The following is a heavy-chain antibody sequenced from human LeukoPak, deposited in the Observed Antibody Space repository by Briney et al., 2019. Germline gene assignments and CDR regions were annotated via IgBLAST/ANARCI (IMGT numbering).Heavy chain of an antibody. J-gene: IGHJ4*02. D-gene: IGHD4-23*01. Sequence: GASLKLSCAASGFTFSIYWMHWVRQAPGKGLVWVSRINSDGRSTTYPDSVKGRFTISRDNAKNALYLQMNSLRAEDTAVYYCARDWDGNYYFDCWGQGTLVTVSS. CDR1: GFTFSIYW. CDR3: ARDWDGNYYFDC. CDR2: INSDGRST. V-gene: IGHV3-74*01.